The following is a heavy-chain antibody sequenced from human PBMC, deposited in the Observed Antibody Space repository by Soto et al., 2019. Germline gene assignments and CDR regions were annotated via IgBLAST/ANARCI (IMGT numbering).Heavy chain of an antibody. CDR3: ARRYSSTFDI. CDR1: GFTFSSYW. CDR2: IKQEGSEK. Sequence: GGSLRLSXAASGFTFSSYWMSWVRQAPGKGLEWVANIKQEGSEKYYMDSVKGRFTISRDNAKNSLYLQMISLRVDDTAVYYCARRYSSTFDIWGQGTMVTVS. J-gene: IGHJ3*02. D-gene: IGHD5-18*01. V-gene: IGHV3-7*03.